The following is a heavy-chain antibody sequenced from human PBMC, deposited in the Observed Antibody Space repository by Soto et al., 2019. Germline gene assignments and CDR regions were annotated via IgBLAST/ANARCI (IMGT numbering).Heavy chain of an antibody. CDR2: ILPRLGLT. CDR3: ARDRYYDDTGLYYESAD. Sequence: QVQLVQSGAEVKKPGSSVKVSCKASGGTFGNYGISWVRQAPGQGLEWMGGILPRLGLTKSAQRFQGRATFTADESTNTAYMELSSLRSEDSAVFYCARDRYYDDTGLYYESADWGQGTLVTVSS. D-gene: IGHD3-22*01. V-gene: IGHV1-69*01. CDR1: GGTFGNYG. J-gene: IGHJ4*02.